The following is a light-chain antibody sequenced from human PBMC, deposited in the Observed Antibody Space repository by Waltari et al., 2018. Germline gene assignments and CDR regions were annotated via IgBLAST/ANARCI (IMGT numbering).Light chain of an antibody. CDR3: QQFGSSIMYT. J-gene: IGKJ2*01. Sequence: EVVLTPSPGTLSLSPGETATISCRARQVVSRSRIALYLHKPGQAPRLLIYGVSGRATGIPDRFSGSGSGTNFSLTISRVEPEDFAVYYCQQFGSSIMYTFGQGTKLEIK. CDR2: GVS. V-gene: IGKV3-20*01. CDR1: QVVSRSR.